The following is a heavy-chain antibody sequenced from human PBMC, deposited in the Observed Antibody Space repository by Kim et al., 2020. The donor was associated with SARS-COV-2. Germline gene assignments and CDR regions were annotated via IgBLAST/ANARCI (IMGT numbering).Heavy chain of an antibody. D-gene: IGHD3-10*01. V-gene: IGHV3-23*01. Sequence: GGSLRLSCATSGFPFSSYAMSWVRQAPGKGLEWVSGISGSGGATYYAGSVKGRFTISRDNSKNTLYLQMNSLRAEDTAVYYCAKNKSSGSYYPLDYWGQG. CDR1: GFPFSSYA. CDR2: ISGSGGAT. CDR3: AKNKSSGSYYPLDY. J-gene: IGHJ4*02.